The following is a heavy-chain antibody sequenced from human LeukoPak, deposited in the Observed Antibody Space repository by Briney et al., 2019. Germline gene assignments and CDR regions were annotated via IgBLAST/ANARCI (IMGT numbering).Heavy chain of an antibody. CDR1: GGSISSYY. CDR2: MYYSGST. J-gene: IGHJ6*03. V-gene: IGHV4-59*01. CDR3: ARDIASYYYMDV. Sequence: SETLSLTCTVSGGSISSYYWSWIRQPPGKGLEWIGYMYYSGSTNYNPSLKSRVTISVDTSKSQFSLRLTSVTAADTAVYYCARDIASYYYMDVWGKGTTVTVSS. D-gene: IGHD6-13*01.